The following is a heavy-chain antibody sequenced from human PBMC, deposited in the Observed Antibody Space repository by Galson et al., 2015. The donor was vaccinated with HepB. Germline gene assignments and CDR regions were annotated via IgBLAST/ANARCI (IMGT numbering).Heavy chain of an antibody. CDR1: GFTFDDYA. V-gene: IGHV3-9*01. CDR2: ISWNSGSI. Sequence: SLRLSCAASGFTFDDYAMHWVRQAPGKGLEWVSGISWNSGSIGYADSVKGRFTISRDNAKNSLYLQMNSLGAEDTALYYCAKDRGGDSGYAVAFDIWGQGTMVTVSS. D-gene: IGHD2-21*01. CDR3: AKDRGGDSGYAVAFDI. J-gene: IGHJ3*02.